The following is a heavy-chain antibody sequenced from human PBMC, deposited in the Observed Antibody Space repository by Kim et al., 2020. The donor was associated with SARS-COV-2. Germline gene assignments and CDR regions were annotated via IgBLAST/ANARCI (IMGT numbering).Heavy chain of an antibody. J-gene: IGHJ4*02. CDR1: GFTFSSYG. CDR3: ARDDGSSGPFDY. Sequence: GGSLRLSCAASGFTFSSYGMHWVRQAPGKGLEWVAVIWYDGSNKYYADSVKGRFTISRDNSKNTLYLQMNSLRAEDTAVYYCARDDGSSGPFDYWGQGTLGTVSS. CDR2: IWYDGSNK. D-gene: IGHD5-12*01. V-gene: IGHV3-33*01.